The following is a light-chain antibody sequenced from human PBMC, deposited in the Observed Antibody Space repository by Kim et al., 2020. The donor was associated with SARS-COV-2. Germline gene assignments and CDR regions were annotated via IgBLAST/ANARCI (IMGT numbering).Light chain of an antibody. CDR1: QSVTSNY. J-gene: IGKJ4*01. CDR3: QQYGDSPLT. V-gene: IGKV3-20*01. CDR2: GAS. Sequence: LSPGERATLSCGASQSVTSNYLAWYQHKPGQAPRLLIYGASTRATGIPDRFSGSGSGTDFTLTISRLEPEDFAVYFCQQYGDSPLTFGGGTKLEI.